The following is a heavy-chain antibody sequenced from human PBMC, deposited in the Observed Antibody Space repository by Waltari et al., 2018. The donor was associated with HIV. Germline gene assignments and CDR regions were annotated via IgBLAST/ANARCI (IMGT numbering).Heavy chain of an antibody. V-gene: IGHV3-53*05. D-gene: IGHD3-9*01. CDR3: ARGVRYLGP. CDR1: EFFGNTSY. CDR2: IYPGGDM. J-gene: IGHJ5*02. Sequence: AESGGTLIKPGGTLRISGGGDEFFGNTSYMTWVRQAPGKSLEWVAVIYPGGDMHYGESVKGRFSLSRDNFRNTVFLQLNNLIFDDTALYFCARGVRYLGPWGHGTRVTVSS.